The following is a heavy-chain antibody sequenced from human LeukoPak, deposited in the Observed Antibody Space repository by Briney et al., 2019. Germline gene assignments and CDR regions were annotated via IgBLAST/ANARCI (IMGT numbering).Heavy chain of an antibody. V-gene: IGHV5-51*01. CDR3: ARRPVIVLANAFDI. J-gene: IGHJ3*02. CDR1: AYSFTSYW. Sequence: GESLKISCKGSAYSFTSYWIGWVRQMPGKGLEWMGIIYPGDSDTRYSPSFQGPVTISADKSISTAYLQWSSLKASDTAMYYCARRPVIVLANAFDIWGQGTMVTVSS. CDR2: IYPGDSDT. D-gene: IGHD3-22*01.